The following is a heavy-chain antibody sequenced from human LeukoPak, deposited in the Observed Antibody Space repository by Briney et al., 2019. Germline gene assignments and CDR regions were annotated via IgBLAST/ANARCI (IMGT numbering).Heavy chain of an antibody. CDR2: ISAYNGNT. D-gene: IGHD5-18*01. Sequence: ASVKVSCKASGYTFTSYGISWVRQAPGQGLEWMGWISAYNGNTNYAQKLQGRVTMTTDTSTSTAYMELRSLRSDDTAVYYCARVDTAMVDLYYYYYYGMDVWGQGTTVTVSS. CDR3: ARVDTAMVDLYYYYYYGMDV. V-gene: IGHV1-18*01. CDR1: GYTFTSYG. J-gene: IGHJ6*02.